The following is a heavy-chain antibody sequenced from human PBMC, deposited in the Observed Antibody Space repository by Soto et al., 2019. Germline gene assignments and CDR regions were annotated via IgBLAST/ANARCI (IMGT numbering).Heavy chain of an antibody. D-gene: IGHD6-19*01. Sequence: VQLVESGGGVVQPGRSLRLSCAASGFTFSDYAMHWVRQAPCNGLEWVAVVSHDGRNTHYADSVKGRFTISRDSSKNTVSLEMTSLRAEDTAFNFCAKGGRQWLVTSDFNYWGQGALVTVSS. V-gene: IGHV3-30*18. CDR3: AKGGRQWLVTSDFNY. CDR2: VSHDGRNT. CDR1: GFTFSDYA. J-gene: IGHJ4*02.